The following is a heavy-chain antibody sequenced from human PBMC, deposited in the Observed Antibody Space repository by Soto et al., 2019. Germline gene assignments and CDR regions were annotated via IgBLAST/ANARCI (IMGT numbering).Heavy chain of an antibody. CDR2: INPNSGGT. CDR3: ARDFAYYYYGMDV. J-gene: IGHJ6*02. V-gene: IGHV1-2*04. Sequence: VKVSCKASGYTFTGYYMHWVRQAPGQGLEWMGWINPNSGGTNYAQKFQGWVTMTRDTSISTAYMELNSLRAEDTAVYYCARDFAYYYYGMDVWGQGTTVTVSS. CDR1: GYTFTGYY.